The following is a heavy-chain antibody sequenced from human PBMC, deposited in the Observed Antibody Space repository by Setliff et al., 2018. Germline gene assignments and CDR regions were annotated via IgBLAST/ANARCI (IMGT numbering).Heavy chain of an antibody. J-gene: IGHJ4*02. D-gene: IGHD3-22*01. CDR1: YYSISSGYY. CDR3: RVWVDMIEVDS. Sequence: SETLSLTCAVSYYSISSGYYWGWIRQPPGKGLEWIGSMYHSGSPNYNPSLKSRVTMSVDTSKNQFSLKLTSVTAADTAVYYCRVWVDMIEVDSWAQGTLVTVSS. CDR2: MYHSGSP. V-gene: IGHV4-38-2*01.